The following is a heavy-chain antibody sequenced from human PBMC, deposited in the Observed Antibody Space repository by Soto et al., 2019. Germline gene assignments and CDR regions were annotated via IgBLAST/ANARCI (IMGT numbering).Heavy chain of an antibody. CDR2: IYQNGDT. CDR3: ARGDSTVSSVFDY. D-gene: IGHD4-17*01. V-gene: IGHV4-30-2*05. J-gene: IGHJ4*02. CDR1: GGPFSSGGYY. Sequence: PSETLSLTCTVSGGPFSSGGYYWSWIRQAPGKGLEWIGYIYQNGDTSYNPSLRSRLTISADTSKTQFSLKLSSVTAADTAVYYCARGDSTVSSVFDYWGQGMLVTVSS.